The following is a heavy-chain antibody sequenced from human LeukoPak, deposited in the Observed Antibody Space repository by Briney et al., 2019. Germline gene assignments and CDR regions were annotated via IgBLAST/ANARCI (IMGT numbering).Heavy chain of an antibody. Sequence: ASVKVSCTASEYTFTTSDINWVRQATGQGLEWMGWINPNNGNTGFAQKFQGRVTMTRNISLSTAYMELTSLKSEDTAVYYCARGLGTYWGKDFLNWFDPWGQGTLVTVSS. D-gene: IGHD3-16*01. CDR3: ARGLGTYWGKDFLNWFDP. CDR2: INPNNGNT. J-gene: IGHJ5*02. CDR1: EYTFTTSD. V-gene: IGHV1-8*01.